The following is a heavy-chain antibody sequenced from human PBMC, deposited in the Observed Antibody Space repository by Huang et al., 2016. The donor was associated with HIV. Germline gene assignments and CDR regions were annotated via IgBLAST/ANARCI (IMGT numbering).Heavy chain of an antibody. CDR3: ARAPATHSVFFY. CDR1: GDSIRSGGYY. D-gene: IGHD3-3*01. V-gene: IGHV4-30-4*08. Sequence: QVQLQESGPGLVKPSQTLSLTCTVSGDSIRSGGYYWRWIRQSPAKGLEWSGYIYYSGSSDYNPSLKGRVSISIDAFKNRVSLKLKSVTVADTAVYYCARAPATHSVFFYWGQGTLVTVSA. CDR2: IYYSGSS. J-gene: IGHJ4*02.